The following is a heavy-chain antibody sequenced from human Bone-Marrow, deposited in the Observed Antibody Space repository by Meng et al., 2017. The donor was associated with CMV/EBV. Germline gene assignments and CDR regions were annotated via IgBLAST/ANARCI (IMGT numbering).Heavy chain of an antibody. D-gene: IGHD4/OR15-4a*01. CDR1: GGSFKNSV. CDR2: ISAYNGYT. Sequence: VYCRASGGSFKNSVISWVRQAPGRGREWMGWISAYNGYTVYAQKLQGRVTMTTHTSTSTAYMELRSLRSDDTALYYCARELRVRSDYWGQGTLVTVSS. V-gene: IGHV1-18*01. J-gene: IGHJ4*02. CDR3: ARELRVRSDY.